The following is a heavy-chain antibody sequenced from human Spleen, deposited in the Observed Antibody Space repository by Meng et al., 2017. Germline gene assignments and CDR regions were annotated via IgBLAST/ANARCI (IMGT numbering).Heavy chain of an antibody. V-gene: IGHV3-30*04. D-gene: IGHD5-18*01. CDR3: ATLGEPWIQLWGTDY. CDR1: GFTFSRYA. Sequence: GGSLRLSCAASGFTFSRYAIHWVRQAPGKGLEWLAVISDDENIKHYADSVKGRFTISRDNSKDTLYLQMNSLRPEDTAVYYCATLGEPWIQLWGTDYWGQGTLVTVSS. CDR2: ISDDENIK. J-gene: IGHJ4*02.